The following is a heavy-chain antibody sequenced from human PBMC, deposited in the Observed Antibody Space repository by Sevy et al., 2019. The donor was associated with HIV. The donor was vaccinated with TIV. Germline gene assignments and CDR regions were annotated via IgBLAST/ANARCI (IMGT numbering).Heavy chain of an antibody. Sequence: GGSLRLSCAASGFTFRSYWMSWVRQGPGKGLEWVTNIKKDGSEKYYLDSVKGRFTISRDNAKNSVFLQMNSLRVEDTAVSYCVGGPPADWGQRTLVTVSS. CDR3: VGGPPAD. J-gene: IGHJ4*02. CDR2: IKKDGSEK. D-gene: IGHD3-10*01. CDR1: GFTFRSYW. V-gene: IGHV3-7*01.